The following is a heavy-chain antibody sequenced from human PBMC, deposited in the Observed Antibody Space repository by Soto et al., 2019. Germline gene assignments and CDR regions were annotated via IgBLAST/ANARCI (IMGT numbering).Heavy chain of an antibody. CDR2: ISGIGGST. V-gene: IGHV3-23*01. CDR1: GFTFSSYA. Sequence: HPGGSLRLSCAASGFTFSSYAMSWVRQAPGKGLEWVSAISGIGGSTYYADSVKGRFTISRDNSKNTLYLQMNSLRAEDTAVYYFASLMTPAYSSSWYYYYYGMDVWGQGTTVTVSS. CDR3: ASLMTPAYSSSWYYYYYGMDV. D-gene: IGHD6-13*01. J-gene: IGHJ6*02.